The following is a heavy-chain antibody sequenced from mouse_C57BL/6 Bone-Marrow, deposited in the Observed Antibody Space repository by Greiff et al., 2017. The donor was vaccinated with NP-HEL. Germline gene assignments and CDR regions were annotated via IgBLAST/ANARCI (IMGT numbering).Heavy chain of an antibody. V-gene: IGHV14-1*01. CDR1: GFNFNDYY. CDR2: IDPEDGDT. J-gene: IGHJ2*01. D-gene: IGHD1-1*01. CDR3: TARCCCGRSLDY. Sequence: VQLQQSGAELVRPGASVKLSCTASGFNFNDYYMHWVKQRPEQGLEWIGRIDPEDGDTEYAPNFQGKATMTAETTSNTAYLQHSSLPSEDTAANYCTARCCCGRSLDYWGQGTTLTVSS.